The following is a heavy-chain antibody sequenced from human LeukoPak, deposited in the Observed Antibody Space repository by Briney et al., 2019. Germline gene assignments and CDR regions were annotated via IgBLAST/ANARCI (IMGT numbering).Heavy chain of an antibody. Sequence: GGSLRLSCAASGFSFSTYSMTWVRQAPGKGLEWVSYISSTSKTIYYGGSVMGRFTVSRDNAKNSVYLQMNSLRDEDTAVYYCARDHYSRHDHWGQGTLVSVCS. J-gene: IGHJ4*02. CDR3: ARDHYSRHDH. V-gene: IGHV3-48*02. CDR1: GFSFSTYS. CDR2: ISSTSKTI. D-gene: IGHD6-13*01.